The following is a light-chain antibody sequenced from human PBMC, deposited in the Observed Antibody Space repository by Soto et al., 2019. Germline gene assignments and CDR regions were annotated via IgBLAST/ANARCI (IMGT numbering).Light chain of an antibody. CDR1: QTLSSTF. CDR2: GAS. V-gene: IGKV3-20*01. CDR3: HQYGSYPWT. J-gene: IGKJ1*01. Sequence: EILMTRSPSTLSASPGERATLSCRASQTLSSTFIVWYPQKHGQAHRLLIWGASSWAAGIATRVSGSGSGKDFTLTISRLEPEDSAVYYCHQYGSYPWTFGQGTKV.